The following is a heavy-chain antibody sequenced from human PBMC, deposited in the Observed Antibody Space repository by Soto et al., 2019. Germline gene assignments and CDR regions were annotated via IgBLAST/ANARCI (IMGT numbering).Heavy chain of an antibody. V-gene: IGHV1-69*01. CDR1: VGTFSSYG. CDR2: IIPIFGTA. CDR3: ARGGYYYDSSGYIFY. Sequence: QVQLVQSGAEVKKPGSSVKVSCKASVGTFSSYGISWVRQSPGQGLEWMGGIIPIFGTANYAQKFQGRVTITADESTSTAYMELSSLRSEDTAVYYCARGGYYYDSSGYIFYWGQGTLVTVSS. D-gene: IGHD3-22*01. J-gene: IGHJ4*02.